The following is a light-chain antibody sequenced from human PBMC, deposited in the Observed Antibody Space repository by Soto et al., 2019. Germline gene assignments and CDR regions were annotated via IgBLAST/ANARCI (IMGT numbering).Light chain of an antibody. CDR1: QSVTSNY. V-gene: IGKV3D-20*02. CDR3: QQHCKWPLT. CDR2: GIS. J-gene: IGKJ4*01. Sequence: ELVMTQSLVTLSVSPGEGATLSCRASQSVTSNYLAWYQQKPGQAPRLLIYGISNRATGIPDRFSGSGSGTDFTLTISRLEPEDFGVYYCQQHCKWPLTFGGGTKVEIK.